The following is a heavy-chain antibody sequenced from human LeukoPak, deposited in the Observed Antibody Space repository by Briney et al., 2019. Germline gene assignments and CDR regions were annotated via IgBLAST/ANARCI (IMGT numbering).Heavy chain of an antibody. V-gene: IGHV1-2*02. Sequence: ASVKVSCRASGYTFTGYYIHWVRQAPGQGLEWMGWINSISGGTHYAQNFQGRVTMTSDTSISTAYMDLSRLGSDDTAVYYCATNPYVTFYSMDVWGRGTTVTVAS. CDR1: GYTFTGYY. J-gene: IGHJ6*02. CDR2: INSISGGT. D-gene: IGHD3-10*02. CDR3: ATNPYVTFYSMDV.